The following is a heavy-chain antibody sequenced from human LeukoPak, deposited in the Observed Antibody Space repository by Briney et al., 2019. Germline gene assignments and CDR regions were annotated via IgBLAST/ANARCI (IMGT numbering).Heavy chain of an antibody. J-gene: IGHJ4*02. V-gene: IGHV3-73*01. Sequence: GGSLRLSCAASGFTFSGSAMHWVRQASGKGLEWVGRIRSKANSYASAYAASVKGRFTISRDDSKNTAYLQMNSMKTEDTAVYYCTRLSVPATPHYGDYFDYWGQGTLVTVSS. CDR2: IRSKANSYAS. CDR3: TRLSVPATPHYGDYFDY. D-gene: IGHD4-17*01. CDR1: GFTFSGSA.